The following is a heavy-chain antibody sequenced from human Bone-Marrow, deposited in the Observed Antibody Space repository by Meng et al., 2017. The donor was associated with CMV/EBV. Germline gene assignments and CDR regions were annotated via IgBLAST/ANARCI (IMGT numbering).Heavy chain of an antibody. CDR3: ARDATSSGYKARVGGENYFDY. J-gene: IGHJ4*02. Sequence: GESLKISCAVSGFTISDYYMSWIRQAPGKGLEWVSYMSSSGRTIHYADSVKGRFIISRDNAKNSLYLQMSSLRVEDTAVYYCARDATSSGYKARVGGENYFDYWGQGTLVTVSS. CDR1: GFTISDYY. D-gene: IGHD3-22*01. CDR2: MSSSGRTI. V-gene: IGHV3-11*01.